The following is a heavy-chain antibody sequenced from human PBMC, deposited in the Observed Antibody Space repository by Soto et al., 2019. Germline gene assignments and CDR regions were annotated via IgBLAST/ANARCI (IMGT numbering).Heavy chain of an antibody. CDR3: ARAVAVAADFDY. V-gene: IGHV1-3*05. D-gene: IGHD6-19*01. CDR2: INAGNGNT. J-gene: IGHJ4*02. Sequence: QVKLVQSGAEEKKPGASVKVSCKASGYTFTGYAMHWVRQAPGQRLEWMGWINAGNGNTKYSQKFQGRVTITRDTPASTAYMELSSLRSEDTAVYYCARAVAVAADFDYWGQGTLVTVSS. CDR1: GYTFTGYA.